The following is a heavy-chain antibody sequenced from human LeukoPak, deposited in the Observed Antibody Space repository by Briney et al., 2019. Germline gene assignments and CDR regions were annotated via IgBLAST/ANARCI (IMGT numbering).Heavy chain of an antibody. CDR2: VSAYNGAT. Sequence: ASVKVSCKASGYTFTGFAISWVRQAPGQGLEWMGWVSAYNGATNYAQNFQDRVTMTTDTPTTTAYMELRSLRSDDTAVYYCARVDLYYDSSGYSQAANDYWGQGTLVTVTS. J-gene: IGHJ4*02. CDR3: ARVDLYYDSSGYSQAANDY. CDR1: GYTFTGFA. V-gene: IGHV1-18*01. D-gene: IGHD3-22*01.